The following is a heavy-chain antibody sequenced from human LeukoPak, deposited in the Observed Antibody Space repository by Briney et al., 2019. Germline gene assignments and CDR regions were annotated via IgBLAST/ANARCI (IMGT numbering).Heavy chain of an antibody. Sequence: SETLSLTCVVSGGSISNSNWWTWVRQPPGEGLEWIAEIHHSGNTNYSPSLKSRVTISVDKSENQFSLRLSSVTAADTAIYHCARTYCSSTSCFYFDYWGQGTLVTISS. J-gene: IGHJ4*02. D-gene: IGHD2-2*01. CDR3: ARTYCSSTSCFYFDY. V-gene: IGHV4-4*02. CDR2: IHHSGNT. CDR1: GGSISNSNW.